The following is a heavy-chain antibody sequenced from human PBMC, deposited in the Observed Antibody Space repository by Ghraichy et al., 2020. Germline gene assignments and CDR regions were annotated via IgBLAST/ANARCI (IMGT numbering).Heavy chain of an antibody. Sequence: GGSLRLSCAASGFTFDDYAMHWVRQAPGKGLEWVSGISWNSGSIGYADSVKGRFTISRDNAKNSLYLQMNSLRAEDTALYYCAKDNFNTGGGVIDYWGQGTLVTVSS. D-gene: IGHD2-21*01. CDR2: ISWNSGSI. V-gene: IGHV3-9*01. CDR1: GFTFDDYA. J-gene: IGHJ4*02. CDR3: AKDNFNTGGGVIDY.